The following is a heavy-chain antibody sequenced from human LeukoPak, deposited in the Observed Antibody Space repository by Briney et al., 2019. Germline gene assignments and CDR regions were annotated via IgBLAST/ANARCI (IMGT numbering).Heavy chain of an antibody. CDR1: GFTVSSNY. D-gene: IGHD6-6*01. Sequence: GGSLRLSCAASGFTVSSNYMSWVRQAPGKGLEWVSVIYSGGSTYYADPVKGRFTISRDNSKNTLYLQMNSLRAEDTAVYYCAREYSSSSGAFDYWGQGTLVTVSS. J-gene: IGHJ4*02. CDR2: IYSGGST. CDR3: AREYSSSSGAFDY. V-gene: IGHV3-53*01.